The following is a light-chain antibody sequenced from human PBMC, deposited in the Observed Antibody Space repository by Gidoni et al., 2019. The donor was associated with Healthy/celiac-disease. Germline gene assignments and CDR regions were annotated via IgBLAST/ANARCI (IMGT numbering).Light chain of an antibody. CDR1: QSISSY. CDR2: AAS. CDR3: QQSYSTPGT. J-gene: IGKJ2*01. V-gene: IGKV1-39*01. Sequence: DIQMTQSPSSLSASVGDRVTITCRASQSISSYLNWYQQKPGKAPKLLIYAASSLQSGVPSRFSGSGSGTDFTLTISSLQPEDFATYYCQQSYSTPGTFGQXTKLEIQ.